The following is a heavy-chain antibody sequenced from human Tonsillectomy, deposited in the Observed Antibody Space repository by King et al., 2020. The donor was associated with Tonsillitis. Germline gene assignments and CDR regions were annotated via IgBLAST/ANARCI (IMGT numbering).Heavy chain of an antibody. Sequence: EVQLVESGGGLVQPGGSLRLSCAASGFTFSSYAMSWVRQAPGKGLEWVSAISGSGGSTYYADSVKGRFTISRDNSKNTLYLQMNSLRAEDTAVYYCAKALPADDNYYDRRDQEGPGGNAFNIWGQGTMVTVSS. CDR2: ISGSGGST. J-gene: IGHJ3*02. D-gene: IGHD3-22*01. CDR3: AKALPADDNYYDRRDQEGPGGNAFNI. CDR1: GFTFSSYA. V-gene: IGHV3-23*04.